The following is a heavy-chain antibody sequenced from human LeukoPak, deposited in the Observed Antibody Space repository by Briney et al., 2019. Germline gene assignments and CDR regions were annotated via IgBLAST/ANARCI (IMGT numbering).Heavy chain of an antibody. J-gene: IGHJ4*02. Sequence: ASETLSLTCAVYGGSFSGYYWSWIRQPPGKGLEWIGEINHSGSTNYNPSLKSRATISVDTSKNQFSLKLSSVTAADTAVYYCARPKSYSGSYNYWGQGTLVTVSS. V-gene: IGHV4-34*01. CDR1: GGSFSGYY. D-gene: IGHD1-26*01. CDR3: ARPKSYSGSYNY. CDR2: INHSGST.